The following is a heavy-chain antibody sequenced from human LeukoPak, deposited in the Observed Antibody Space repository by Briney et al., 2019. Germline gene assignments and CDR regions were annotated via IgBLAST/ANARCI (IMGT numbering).Heavy chain of an antibody. V-gene: IGHV4-38-2*01. D-gene: IGHD2-2*01. CDR2: IYHSGST. J-gene: IGHJ3*02. CDR1: GYSISSGYY. Sequence: SETLSLTCAVPGYSISSGYYWGWIRQPPGKGLEWIGSIYHSGSTYYNPSLKSRVTISVDTSKNQFSLKLSSVTAADTAVYYCARKYCSSTSCYFPAFDIWGQGTMVTVSS. CDR3: ARKYCSSTSCYFPAFDI.